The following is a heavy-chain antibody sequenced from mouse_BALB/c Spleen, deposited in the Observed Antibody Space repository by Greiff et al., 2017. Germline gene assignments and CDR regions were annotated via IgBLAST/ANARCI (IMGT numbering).Heavy chain of an antibody. CDR2: ILPGSGST. CDR3: ARRGNRYDGGAWFAY. Sequence: QVQLQQSGAELMKPGASVKISCKATGYTFSSYWIEWVKQRPGHGLEWIGEILPGSGSTNYNEKFKGKATFTADTSSNTAYMQLSSLTSEDSAVYYCARRGNRYDGGAWFAYWGQGTLVTVSA. CDR1: GYTFSSYW. J-gene: IGHJ3*01. V-gene: IGHV1-9*01. D-gene: IGHD2-14*01.